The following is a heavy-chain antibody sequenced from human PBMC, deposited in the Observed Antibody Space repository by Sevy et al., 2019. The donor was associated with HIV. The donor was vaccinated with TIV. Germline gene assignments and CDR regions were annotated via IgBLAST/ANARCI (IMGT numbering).Heavy chain of an antibody. CDR2: ISYDGSSK. CDR1: GFTFSSFA. CDR3: AILGVDCVSSNCYGMRSLSFDF. V-gene: IGHV3-30-3*01. D-gene: IGHD2-2*01. Sequence: GGSLRLSCAASGFTFSSFAMHWVRQAPGKGLEWDAVISYDGSSKYYPDSVKSRFTISRDNAKNTLYLQMNRLRPEDTAVYFCAILGVDCVSSNCYGMRSLSFDFWGQGTLVTVSS. J-gene: IGHJ4*02.